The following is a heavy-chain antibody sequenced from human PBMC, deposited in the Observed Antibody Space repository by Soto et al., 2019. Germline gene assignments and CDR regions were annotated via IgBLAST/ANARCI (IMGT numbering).Heavy chain of an antibody. Sequence: QVQLQQWGAGLLKPSETLSLTCAVYGGSFSGYYWSWIRQPPGKGLEWIGEINHSGSTNYNPSLKSRVTISVDTSKNQFSLKLSSVTAADMAVYYCARRTAMAKGFDPWGQGTLVTVSS. CDR2: INHSGST. J-gene: IGHJ5*02. CDR3: ARRTAMAKGFDP. V-gene: IGHV4-34*01. CDR1: GGSFSGYY. D-gene: IGHD5-18*01.